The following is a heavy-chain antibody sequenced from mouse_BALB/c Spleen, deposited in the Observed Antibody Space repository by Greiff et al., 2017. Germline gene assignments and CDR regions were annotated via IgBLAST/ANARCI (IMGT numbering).Heavy chain of an antibody. J-gene: IGHJ4*01. D-gene: IGHD2-3*01. CDR3: ARGDDHWAMDY. V-gene: IGHV1S126*01. CDR1: GYSFTSYW. Sequence: QVQLQQSGPQLVRPGASVKISCKASGYSFTSYWMHWVKQRPGQGLEWIGMIDPSDSETRLNQKFKDKATLTVDKSSSTAYMQLSSPTSEDSAVYYCARGDDHWAMDYWGQGTSVTVSS. CDR2: IDPSDSET.